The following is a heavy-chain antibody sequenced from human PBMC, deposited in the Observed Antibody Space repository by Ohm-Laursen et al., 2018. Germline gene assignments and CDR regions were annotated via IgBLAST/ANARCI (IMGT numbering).Heavy chain of an antibody. D-gene: IGHD7-27*01. J-gene: IGHJ4*02. CDR2: MHYSGNT. V-gene: IGHV4-34*01. CDR3: ASSTGDSFQYYFDY. Sequence: GTLSLTWSVYGGSFSGYYWSWIRQSPGEGLEWIGFMHYSGNTHYNPSLKSRVTISIDTSKNQFSLKLSSVTAADTAVYYCASSTGDSFQYYFDYWGQGTLVTVSS. CDR1: GGSFSGYY.